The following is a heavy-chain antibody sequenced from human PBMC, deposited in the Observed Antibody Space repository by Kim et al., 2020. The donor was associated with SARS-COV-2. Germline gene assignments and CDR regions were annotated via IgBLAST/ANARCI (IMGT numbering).Heavy chain of an antibody. CDR2: IKQDGGEK. Sequence: GGSLRLSCATSGLTFSNYWMSWVRQAPGKGLEWVANIKQDGGEKNYVDSVKGRSTISRDNANNSLYLQMNSLRADDTAVYYCARDLTVSTRGLDYWGKGTLVTVSS. V-gene: IGHV3-7*03. CDR1: GLTFSNYW. CDR3: ARDLTVSTRGLDY. D-gene: IGHD4-17*01. J-gene: IGHJ4*02.